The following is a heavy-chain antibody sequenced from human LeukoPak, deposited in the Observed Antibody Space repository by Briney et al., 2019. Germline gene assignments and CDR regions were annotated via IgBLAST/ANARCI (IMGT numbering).Heavy chain of an antibody. CDR2: IYHSGST. D-gene: IGHD5-18*01. J-gene: IGHJ4*02. CDR3: ARGVIQLWLPYFDY. V-gene: IGHV4-30-2*01. CDR1: GGSISSGGYS. Sequence: NPSQTLSLTCAVSGGSISSGGYSWSWIRQPPGKGLERIGYIYHSGSTYYNPSLKSRLTISVDRSKNQFPLKLSSVTAADTAVYYCARGVIQLWLPYFDYWGQGTLVTVSP.